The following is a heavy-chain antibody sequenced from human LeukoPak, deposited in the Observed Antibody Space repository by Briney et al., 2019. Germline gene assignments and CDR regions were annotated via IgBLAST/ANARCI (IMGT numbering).Heavy chain of an antibody. V-gene: IGHV7-4-1*02. CDR3: ARDRIDIVATTRGYGDYRFDY. Sequence: ASVKVSCTASGYTFTSYAMNWVRQAPGQGLEWMGWINTNTGNPTYAQGFTGRFVLSLDTSVSTAYLQISSLKAEDTAVYYCARDRIDIVATTRGYGDYRFDYWGQGTLVTVSS. CDR1: GYTFTSYA. CDR2: INTNTGNP. J-gene: IGHJ4*02. D-gene: IGHD5-12*01.